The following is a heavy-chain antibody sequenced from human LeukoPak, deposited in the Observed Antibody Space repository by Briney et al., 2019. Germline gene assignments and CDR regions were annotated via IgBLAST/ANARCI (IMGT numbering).Heavy chain of an antibody. Sequence: GGSLRLSCAASGFTFNSYGMHWVRQAPGKGLEWVAVISYDGNDKFYRDSVKGRFTISRDNAKNSLYLQMNSLRAEDTAVYYCARSHYGDYVRGAFDIWGQGTMVTVSS. D-gene: IGHD4-17*01. J-gene: IGHJ3*02. CDR2: ISYDGNDK. CDR1: GFTFNSYG. CDR3: ARSHYGDYVRGAFDI. V-gene: IGHV3-30*03.